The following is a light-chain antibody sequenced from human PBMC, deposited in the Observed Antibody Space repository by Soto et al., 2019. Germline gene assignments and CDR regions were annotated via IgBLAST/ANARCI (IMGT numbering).Light chain of an antibody. Sequence: QSVLTQHRSVSGSPGQSVSISCTGTTSDVGSYNYVSWYQQHPGKAPRLMIYDVRKRPSGVPDRFSGSKSGNTASLTISGLRAEDEADYYCCSYAGSYVWVFGGGTQLTVL. CDR3: CSYAGSYVWV. J-gene: IGLJ3*02. CDR1: TSDVGSYNY. V-gene: IGLV2-11*01. CDR2: DVR.